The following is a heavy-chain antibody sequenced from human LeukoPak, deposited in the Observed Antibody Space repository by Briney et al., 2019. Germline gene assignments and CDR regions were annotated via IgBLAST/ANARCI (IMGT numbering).Heavy chain of an antibody. CDR3: AREILAPGKTHDY. CDR1: GFTFSNYW. V-gene: IGHV3-74*01. J-gene: IGHJ4*02. CDR2: INDDGSAT. Sequence: PGGPLRLSCAASGFTFSNYWMRWVRQVPGKGLVWVSRINDDGSATFYADSVKGRFTISRDNAKNTLFLQINSLRAEDTAVYYCAREILAPGKTHDYWGQGTLVTVSS.